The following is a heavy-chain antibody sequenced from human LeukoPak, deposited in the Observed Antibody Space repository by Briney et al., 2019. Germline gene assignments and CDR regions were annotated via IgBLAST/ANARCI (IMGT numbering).Heavy chain of an antibody. CDR1: GGSISSGSYY. CDR3: ARSTTGTTGAFDI. D-gene: IGHD1-1*01. J-gene: IGHJ3*02. CDR2: IYYSGST. Sequence: SETLSLTCTVSGGSISSGSYYWGWIRQPPGKGLEWIGSIYYSGSTHYNPSLKSRVTISVDTSKNQFSLKLSSVTAADTAVYYCARSTTGTTGAFDIWGQGTMVTVSS. V-gene: IGHV4-39*01.